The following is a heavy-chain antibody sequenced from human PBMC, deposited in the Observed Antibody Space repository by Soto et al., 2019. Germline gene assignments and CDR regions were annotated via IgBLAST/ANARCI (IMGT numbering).Heavy chain of an antibody. CDR1: GFTFSSYS. D-gene: IGHD1-7*01. CDR3: ASYNWNSNGMDV. J-gene: IGHJ6*02. V-gene: IGHV3-21*01. Sequence: AGGSLRLSCAASGFTFSSYSMNWVRQAPGKGLEWVSSISSSSSYIYYADSVKGRFTISRDNAKNSLYLQMNSLRAEDTAVYYCASYNWNSNGMDVWGQGTTVTVSS. CDR2: ISSSSSYI.